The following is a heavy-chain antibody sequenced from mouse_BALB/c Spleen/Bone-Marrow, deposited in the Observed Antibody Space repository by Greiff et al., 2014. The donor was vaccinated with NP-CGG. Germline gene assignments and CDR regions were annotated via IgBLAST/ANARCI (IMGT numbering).Heavy chain of an antibody. D-gene: IGHD1-2*01. CDR3: ARITTATGAMDY. CDR1: GFSLPNYG. Sequence: QVQLQQSGPGLVAPSQSLSITCTVSGFSLPNYGVHWVRQLPGNALVWLGVIWADGSTNYNSALMSRLSISKDNSKSQVFFKMNSLQTDDTAMYYCARITTATGAMDYWGQGTSVTVSS. J-gene: IGHJ4*01. CDR2: IWADGST. V-gene: IGHV2-9*02.